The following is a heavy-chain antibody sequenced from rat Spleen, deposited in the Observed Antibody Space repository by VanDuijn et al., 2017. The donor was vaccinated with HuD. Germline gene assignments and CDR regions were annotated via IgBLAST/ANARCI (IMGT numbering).Heavy chain of an antibody. V-gene: IGHV5-29*01. D-gene: IGHD4-4*01. J-gene: IGHJ3*01. CDR1: GFIFSDFY. CDR2: VSYDGSST. Sequence: EVQLVESDGGLVQPGGSLELSCAASGFIFSDFYMAWVRQAPTKGLEWVATVSYDGSSTYYRDSVKGRFTISRDNEKSTLYLQMDSLRSEDTATYYCTRHDYSGVITNWFAYWGQGTLVTVSS. CDR3: TRHDYSGVITNWFAY.